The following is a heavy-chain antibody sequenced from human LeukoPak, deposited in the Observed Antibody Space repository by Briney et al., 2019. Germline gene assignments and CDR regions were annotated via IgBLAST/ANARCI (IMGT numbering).Heavy chain of an antibody. V-gene: IGHV4-59*01. Sequence: SETLSLTCTVSGVSISNYYWSWIRQPPGKGLEWIGYIYNSGSTNYNPSLKSRVTISVDTSKNQFSLKLSSVTAADTAVYYCARRNPYYYALDVWGQGTTVTVSS. CDR1: GVSISNYY. CDR2: IYNSGST. CDR3: ARRNPYYYALDV. J-gene: IGHJ6*02.